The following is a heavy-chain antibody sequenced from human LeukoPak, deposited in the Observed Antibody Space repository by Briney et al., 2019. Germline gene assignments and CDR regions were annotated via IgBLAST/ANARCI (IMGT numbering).Heavy chain of an antibody. D-gene: IGHD2-15*01. CDR2: INQDGSDQ. Sequence: PGGSLRVSCAASGFTFSTKWMSWVRQAPGKGLEWVATINQDGSDQYYVDSVKGRFTISRDNAKNSLDLQMNSLRAEDTAVYYCARDYGSGRDFWGQGTLVTVSS. J-gene: IGHJ4*02. CDR1: GFTFSTKW. V-gene: IGHV3-7*04. CDR3: ARDYGSGRDF.